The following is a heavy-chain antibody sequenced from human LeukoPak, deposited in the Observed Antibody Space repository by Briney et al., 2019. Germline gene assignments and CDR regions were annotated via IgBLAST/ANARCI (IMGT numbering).Heavy chain of an antibody. Sequence: PGGSLRLSCAASGFTFSSYARSWVRQAPGKGLEWVSAISGSGGSTYYADSVKGRFTISRDNSKNTLYLQMNSLRAEDTAVYYCAKVPFLEWSRDAFDIWGQGTMVTVSS. CDR3: AKVPFLEWSRDAFDI. CDR1: GFTFSSYA. CDR2: ISGSGGST. D-gene: IGHD3-3*02. J-gene: IGHJ3*02. V-gene: IGHV3-23*01.